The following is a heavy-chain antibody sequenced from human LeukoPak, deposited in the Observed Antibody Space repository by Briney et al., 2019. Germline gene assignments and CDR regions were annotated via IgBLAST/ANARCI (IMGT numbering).Heavy chain of an antibody. CDR3: AREGQDYDFWSDTYYYYYYMDV. CDR1: GGSISSGGYY. V-gene: IGHV4-39*07. CDR2: IYYSGST. J-gene: IGHJ6*03. D-gene: IGHD3-3*01. Sequence: SETLSLTCTVSGGSISSGGYYWGWIRQPPGKGLEWIGSIYYSGSTYYNPSLKSRVTISVDTSKNQFSLKLSSVTAADTAVYYCAREGQDYDFWSDTYYYYYYMDVWGKGTTVTVSS.